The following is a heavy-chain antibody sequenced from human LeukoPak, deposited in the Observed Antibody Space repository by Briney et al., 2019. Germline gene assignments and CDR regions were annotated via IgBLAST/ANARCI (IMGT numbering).Heavy chain of an antibody. J-gene: IGHJ4*02. CDR2: INPSGGST. V-gene: IGHV1-46*01. CDR3: ARDPPECSGGSCFLFDY. Sequence: GASVTVSCTASGYTFTSYYMHWVRQAPGQGLEWMGIINPSGGSTSYAQKFQGRVTMTRDTSTSTVYMELSSLRSEDTAVYYCARDPPECSGGSCFLFDYWGQGTLVTVSS. D-gene: IGHD2-15*01. CDR1: GYTFTSYY.